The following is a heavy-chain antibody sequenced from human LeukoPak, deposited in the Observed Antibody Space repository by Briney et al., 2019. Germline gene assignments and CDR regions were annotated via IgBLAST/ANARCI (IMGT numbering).Heavy chain of an antibody. CDR2: IIPNSGGT. Sequence: GASVKVSCKASGYTFTGYYMHWVRQAPGQGLEWMGWIIPNSGGTSYAQKFQGRVTMTRDTSISIAYMELSRLTSDDTAVYYCARQLGATSRDYWGQGTLVTVSS. J-gene: IGHJ4*02. CDR3: ARQLGATSRDY. CDR1: GYTFTGYY. V-gene: IGHV1-2*02. D-gene: IGHD1-26*01.